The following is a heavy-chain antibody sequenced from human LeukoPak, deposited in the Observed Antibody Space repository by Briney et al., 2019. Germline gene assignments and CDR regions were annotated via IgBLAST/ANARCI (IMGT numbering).Heavy chain of an antibody. J-gene: IGHJ6*02. CDR3: ARKYCSSTSCYRRNYYYYYGMDV. D-gene: IGHD2-2*01. CDR1: DGSFSGYY. V-gene: IGHV4-34*01. CDR2: INHSGST. Sequence: SETLSLTCAVYDGSFSGYYWSWIRQPPGKGLEWIGEINHSGSTNYNPSLKSRVTISVDTSKNQFSLKLSSVTAADTAVYYCARKYCSSTSCYRRNYYYYYGMDVWGQGTTVTVSS.